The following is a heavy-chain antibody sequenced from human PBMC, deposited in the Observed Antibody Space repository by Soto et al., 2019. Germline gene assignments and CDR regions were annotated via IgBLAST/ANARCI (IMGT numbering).Heavy chain of an antibody. CDR2: IIPIFGTA. J-gene: IGHJ4*02. V-gene: IGHV1-69*13. CDR3: ARDQYDYIWGSYRYDY. CDR1: GGTFSSYA. Sequence: GASVKVSCKASGGTFSSYAISWVRQAPGQGLEWMGGIIPIFGTANYAQKFQGRVTITADESTSTAYMELSSLRSEDTAVYYCARDQYDYIWGSYRYDYWGQGTLVTVSS. D-gene: IGHD3-16*02.